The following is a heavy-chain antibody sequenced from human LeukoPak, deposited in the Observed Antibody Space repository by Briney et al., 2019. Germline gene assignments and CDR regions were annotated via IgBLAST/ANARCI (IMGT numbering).Heavy chain of an antibody. Sequence: GGSLRLSCAASGFTFSSYWMNWVRQAPGKGLVWVSRINSDGSIITYADSVKGRFTISRDNAKSTLYLQMNSLRAEDTAVYYCAKSNLIAAAGTELDYWGQGTLVTVSS. CDR2: INSDGSII. D-gene: IGHD6-13*01. CDR3: AKSNLIAAAGTELDY. CDR1: GFTFSSYW. V-gene: IGHV3-74*01. J-gene: IGHJ4*02.